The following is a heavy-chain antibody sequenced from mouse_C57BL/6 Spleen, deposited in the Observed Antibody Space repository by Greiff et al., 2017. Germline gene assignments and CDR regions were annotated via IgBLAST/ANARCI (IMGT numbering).Heavy chain of an antibody. J-gene: IGHJ4*01. V-gene: IGHV1-81*01. CDR2: IYPRSGNT. D-gene: IGHD1-1*01. Sequence: VQLQESGAELARPGASVKLSCKASGYTFTSYGISWVKQRTGQGLEWIGEIYPRSGNTYYNEKFKGKATLTADKSSSTAYMVLRSLTSEDSAVSFGARSDGSSYRNDAMDYWRQETSGTVSA. CDR1: GYTFTSYG. CDR3: ARSDGSSYRNDAMDY.